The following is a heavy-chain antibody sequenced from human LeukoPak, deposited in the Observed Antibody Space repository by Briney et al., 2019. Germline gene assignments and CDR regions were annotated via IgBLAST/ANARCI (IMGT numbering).Heavy chain of an antibody. Sequence: GASVKVSCKASGHTFSRSYMHWVRQAPGQGLEWMGVINPSGTWTSYAQKFRGRITMTRDMSTSTDYMELRSLGFEDTAVYYCARKFLGSRGYYFDYWGQGTLVTVSS. D-gene: IGHD3-10*01. CDR2: INPSGTWT. CDR3: ARKFLGSRGYYFDY. J-gene: IGHJ4*02. CDR1: GHTFSRSY. V-gene: IGHV1-46*01.